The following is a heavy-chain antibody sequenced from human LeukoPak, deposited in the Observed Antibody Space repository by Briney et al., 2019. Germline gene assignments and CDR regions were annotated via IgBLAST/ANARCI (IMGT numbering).Heavy chain of an antibody. CDR2: ISAYNGNT. V-gene: IGHV1-18*01. J-gene: IGHJ5*02. CDR1: GYTFTSYG. Sequence: EASVKVSCTASGYTFTSYGISWVRQAPGQGLEWMGWISAYNGNTNYAQKLQGRVTMTTDTSTSTAYMELRSLRSGDTAVYYCARDWGGTMIVVVLDPWGQGTLVTVSS. CDR3: ARDWGGTMIVVVLDP. D-gene: IGHD3-22*01.